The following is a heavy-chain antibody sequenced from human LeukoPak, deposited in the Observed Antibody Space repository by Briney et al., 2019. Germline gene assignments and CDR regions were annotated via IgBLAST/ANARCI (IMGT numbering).Heavy chain of an antibody. D-gene: IGHD6-13*01. CDR3: ARLDGRIAAAGTLDY. CDR1: GYSFTSYW. V-gene: IGHV5-51*01. Sequence: GESLKISCKGSGYSFTSYWIGWVRQMPGKGLDWMGIIYPGDSDTRYSPSFQGQVTISADKSISTAYLQWSSLKASDTAMYYCARLDGRIAAAGTLDYWGQGTLVTVSS. CDR2: IYPGDSDT. J-gene: IGHJ4*02.